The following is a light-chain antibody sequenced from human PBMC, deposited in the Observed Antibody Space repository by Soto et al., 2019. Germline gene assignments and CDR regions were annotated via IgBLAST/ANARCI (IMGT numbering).Light chain of an antibody. J-gene: IGKJ2*01. Sequence: EIVLTQSPGTLSLSPGERATFSCRASQSVSSSYLAWYQHKPGQAPRLLIYAASSRSTGIPDRFSGSGSGTDFTLTISRLEPEDVAVYYCQQYGSSPHTFGQGTKLEIK. CDR3: QQYGSSPHT. CDR2: AAS. V-gene: IGKV3-20*01. CDR1: QSVSSSY.